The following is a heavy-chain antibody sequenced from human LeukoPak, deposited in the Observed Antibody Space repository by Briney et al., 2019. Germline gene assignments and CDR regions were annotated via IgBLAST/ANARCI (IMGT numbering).Heavy chain of an antibody. CDR1: GYTFTSYY. V-gene: IGHV1-46*01. CDR2: INPSGGRT. Sequence: ASVKVSCKASGYTFTSYYMHWVRRAPGQGLEWMGIINPSGGRTSYAQKFQGRVTMTRDTSTSTVYMELSSLRSEDTAVYYCARDWTYYYDSSVLGDYWGQGTLVTVSS. J-gene: IGHJ4*02. D-gene: IGHD3-22*01. CDR3: ARDWTYYYDSSVLGDY.